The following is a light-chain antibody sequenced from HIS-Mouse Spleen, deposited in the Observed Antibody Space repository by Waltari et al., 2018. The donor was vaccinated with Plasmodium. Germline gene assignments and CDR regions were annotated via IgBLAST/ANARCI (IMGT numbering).Light chain of an antibody. CDR3: QQLNSYPYT. CDR1: QGVRSY. Sequence: DIQLTQSPSFLSASVGDSVTITCRASQGVRSYLAWYQQKPGKAPKLLIYAASTLQSGVPSRFSGSGSGTEFTLTISSLQPEDFATYYCQQLNSYPYTFGQGTKLEIK. J-gene: IGKJ2*01. V-gene: IGKV1-9*01. CDR2: AAS.